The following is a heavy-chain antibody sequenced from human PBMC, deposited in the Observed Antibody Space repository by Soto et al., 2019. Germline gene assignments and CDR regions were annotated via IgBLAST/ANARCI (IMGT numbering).Heavy chain of an antibody. V-gene: IGHV3-23*01. CDR3: AKEGPGNYYYYGMDV. CDR1: GFTFSGYA. CDR2: ISGSGGST. J-gene: IGHJ6*02. Sequence: GGSLRLSCAASGFTFSGYAMSWVRQAPGKGLEWVSAISGSGGSTYYADSVKGRFTISRDNSKNTLYLHMNSLRAEDTAVYYCAKEGPGNYYYYGMDVWGQGTTVTVSS.